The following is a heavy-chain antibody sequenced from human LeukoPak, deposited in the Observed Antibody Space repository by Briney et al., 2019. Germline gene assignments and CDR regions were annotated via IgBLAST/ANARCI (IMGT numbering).Heavy chain of an antibody. CDR2: ISYDGSNK. Sequence: GGSLRLSCAASGFTFSSYAMHWVRQAPGKGLEWVAVISYDGSNKYYADSVKGRFTISRDNSKNTLYLQLNSLRAEDTAVYYCARDRGGAMGFFDYWGQGTLVTVSS. CDR1: GFTFSSYA. CDR3: ARDRGGAMGFFDY. D-gene: IGHD3-10*01. V-gene: IGHV3-30-3*01. J-gene: IGHJ4*02.